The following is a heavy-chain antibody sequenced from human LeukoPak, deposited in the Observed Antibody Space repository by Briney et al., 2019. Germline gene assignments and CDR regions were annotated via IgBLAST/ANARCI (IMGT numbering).Heavy chain of an antibody. J-gene: IGHJ4*02. V-gene: IGHV3-74*01. CDR2: IDEFGSAT. CDR1: GFTFSSYW. D-gene: IGHD3-10*02. CDR3: VRDMFGGRDY. Sequence: GGSLRLSCAASGFTFSSYWMHWVGQVPGKGLAWVSRIDEFGSATNSADSVQGRFSISRDNAKNALYLQMNSLRAEDTAVYYCVRDMFGGRDYWGQGTLVTVSS.